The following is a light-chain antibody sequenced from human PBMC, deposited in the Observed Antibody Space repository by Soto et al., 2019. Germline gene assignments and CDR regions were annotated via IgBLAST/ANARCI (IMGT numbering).Light chain of an antibody. CDR3: QVWDSSIDHYVV. CDR2: YDS. Sequence: SYELTQPPSVSVAPGKTARITCGGNNIGSKSVHWYQQKPGQAPVLVIYYDSDRPSGIPERFSGSNSGNTATLTISRVEAGDEADYYCQVWDSSIDHYVVFGGGTKLTVL. CDR1: NIGSKS. V-gene: IGLV3-21*04. J-gene: IGLJ2*01.